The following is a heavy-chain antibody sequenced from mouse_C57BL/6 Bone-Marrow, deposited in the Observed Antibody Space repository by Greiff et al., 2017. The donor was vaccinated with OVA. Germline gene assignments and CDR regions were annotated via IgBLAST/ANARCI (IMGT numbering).Heavy chain of an antibody. Sequence: EVKLVESGGGLVQPGGSLKLSCAASGFTFSDYYMYWVRQTPEKRLEWVAYISNGGGSTYYPDTVKGRFTISRDNAKNTLYLQMSRLKSEDTAMYYCARESYYGRTAWFAYWGQGTLVTVSA. J-gene: IGHJ3*01. CDR2: ISNGGGST. CDR3: ARESYYGRTAWFAY. D-gene: IGHD1-1*01. V-gene: IGHV5-12*01. CDR1: GFTFSDYY.